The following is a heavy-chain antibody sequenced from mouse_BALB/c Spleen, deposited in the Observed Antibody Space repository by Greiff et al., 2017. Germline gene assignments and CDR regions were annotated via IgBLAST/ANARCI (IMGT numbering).Heavy chain of an antibody. Sequence: QVQLQQSGAELVRPGSSVKISCKASGYAFSSYWMNWVKQRPGQGLEWIGQIYPGDGDTNYNGKFKCKATLTADKSSSTAYMQLSSLTSEDSAVYFCASPLTTVVAYYAMDYWGQGTSVTVSS. CDR1: GYAFSSYW. D-gene: IGHD1-1*01. CDR3: ASPLTTVVAYYAMDY. V-gene: IGHV1-80*01. J-gene: IGHJ4*01. CDR2: IYPGDGDT.